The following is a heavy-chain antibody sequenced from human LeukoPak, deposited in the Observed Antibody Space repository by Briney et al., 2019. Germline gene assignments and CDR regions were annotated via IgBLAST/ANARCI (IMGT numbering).Heavy chain of an antibody. V-gene: IGHV4-39*07. CDR1: GGSISSYY. D-gene: IGHD1-1*01. CDR3: ARGRVSSSTWYSTYYYYYYMDV. Sequence: SETLSLTCTVSGGSISSYYWGWIRQPPGKGLEWIGSIYYSGSTYYNPSLKSRVTISVDTSKNQFSLRLRSVTAADTAVYFCARGRVSSSTWYSTYYYYYYMDVWGKGTTVTVSS. J-gene: IGHJ6*03. CDR2: IYYSGST.